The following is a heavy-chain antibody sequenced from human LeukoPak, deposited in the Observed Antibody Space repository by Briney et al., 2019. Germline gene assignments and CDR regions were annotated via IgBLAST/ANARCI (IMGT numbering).Heavy chain of an antibody. CDR1: GASISTNNYH. CDR2: MYYSGST. V-gene: IGHV4-39*01. CDR3: ARLYASTLYFDY. D-gene: IGHD3-22*01. Sequence: SETLSLTCTVFGASISTNNYHWALIRQPPGKGLEWIGNMYYSGSTYYNPSLKSRVTLSVDTSKNQFSLKMTSVSAADTALYYCARLYASTLYFDYWGQGTLVTVSS. J-gene: IGHJ4*02.